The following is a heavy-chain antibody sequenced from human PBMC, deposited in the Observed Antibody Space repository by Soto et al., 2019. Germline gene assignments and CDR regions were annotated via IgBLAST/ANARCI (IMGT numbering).Heavy chain of an antibody. CDR2: INTDGTSP. CDR1: GFTFSSHW. Sequence: EVQLVESGGALVQPGGSLRLSCAASGFTFSSHWMHWVRQAPGKGLVWVSRINTDGTSPKYADSVKGRFTISRDKVKNTQYLQMNSLRDEDTAVYYCARRWEYFYMDVWGKGTTVTVSS. CDR3: ARRWEYFYMDV. D-gene: IGHD1-26*01. V-gene: IGHV3-74*03. J-gene: IGHJ6*03.